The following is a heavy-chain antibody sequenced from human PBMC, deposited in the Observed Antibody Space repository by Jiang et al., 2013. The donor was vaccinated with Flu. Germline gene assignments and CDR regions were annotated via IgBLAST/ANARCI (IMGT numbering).Heavy chain of an antibody. CDR3: ARLRWSNDAFDI. V-gene: IGHV4-59*01. J-gene: IGHJ3*02. Sequence: WSWIRQPPGRDWSGLDXYNSGSTRYNPSLKSRVTISVDTSKNQFSLRLSSVTTADTAVYYCARLRWSNDAFDIWGQGTMVTVSS. D-gene: IGHD4-23*01. CDR2: XYNSGST.